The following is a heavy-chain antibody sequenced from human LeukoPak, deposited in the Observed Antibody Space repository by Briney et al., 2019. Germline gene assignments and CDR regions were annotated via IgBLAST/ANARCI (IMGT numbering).Heavy chain of an antibody. CDR2: ISGSGGST. J-gene: IGHJ4*02. Sequence: GGSLRLSCAASGYTFSSYEMNWVRQAPGKGLEWVSAISGSGGSTYYADSVKGRFTISRDNSKNTLYLQMNSLRAEDTAVYYCAKDLSPPSPAMVRGWSPDYWGQGTLVTVSS. D-gene: IGHD3-10*01. V-gene: IGHV3-23*01. CDR1: GYTFSSYE. CDR3: AKDLSPPSPAMVRGWSPDY.